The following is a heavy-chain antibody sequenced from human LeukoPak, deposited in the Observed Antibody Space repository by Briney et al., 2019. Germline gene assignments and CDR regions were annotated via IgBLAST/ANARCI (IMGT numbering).Heavy chain of an antibody. CDR3: ASGCSGGSCYSLDYYYYYYMDV. CDR2: IYTSGST. Sequence: PSQTLSLTCTVSGGSINSGTYYWSWIRQPAGKGLEWIGRIYTSGSTNYNPSLKSRVTISVDTSKNQFSLKLSSVTAADTAVYYCASGCSGGSCYSLDYYYYYYMDVWGKGTTVTVSS. CDR1: GGSINSGTYY. J-gene: IGHJ6*03. V-gene: IGHV4-61*02. D-gene: IGHD2-15*01.